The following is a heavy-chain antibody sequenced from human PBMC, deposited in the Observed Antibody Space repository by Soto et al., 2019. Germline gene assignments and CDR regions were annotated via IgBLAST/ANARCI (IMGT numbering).Heavy chain of an antibody. CDR1: GYTFTSYG. CDR2: ISAYNGNT. D-gene: IGHD3-3*01. V-gene: IGHV1-18*01. Sequence: ASVKVSCKASGYTFTSYGISWVRQAPGQGLEWMGWISAYNGNTNYAQKLQGRVTMTTDTSTSTAYMELRSLRSDDTAVYYCARDRDYDFWSGYRNWFDPWGQGTLATVSS. J-gene: IGHJ5*02. CDR3: ARDRDYDFWSGYRNWFDP.